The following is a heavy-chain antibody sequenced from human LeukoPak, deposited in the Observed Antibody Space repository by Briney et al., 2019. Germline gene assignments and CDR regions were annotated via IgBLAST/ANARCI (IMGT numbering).Heavy chain of an antibody. CDR3: VRVGYGGTHFDY. CDR2: ISSNGGST. J-gene: IGHJ4*02. D-gene: IGHD4-23*01. CDR1: GFTFSSYA. V-gene: IGHV3-64*01. Sequence: GGSLRLSCAASGFTFSSYAMYWVRQAPGKGLEYVSAISSNGGSTYYANSVKGRFTISRDNSKNTLYLQMGSLRAEDMAVYYCVRVGYGGTHFDYWGQGTLVTVSS.